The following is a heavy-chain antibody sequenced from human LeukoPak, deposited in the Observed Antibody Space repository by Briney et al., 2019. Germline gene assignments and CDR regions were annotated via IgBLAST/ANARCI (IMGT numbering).Heavy chain of an antibody. CDR3: ARQGDYYDSSGYHAVDY. D-gene: IGHD3-22*01. Sequence: SETLSLTCSVSGDSISTSSYYWGWIRQPPGKGLEWLGSIYYSGSTYYNPSLKSRVTISVDTSKNQFSLKLSSVTAADTAVYYCARQGDYYDSSGYHAVDYWGQGTLVTVSS. CDR2: IYYSGST. J-gene: IGHJ4*02. V-gene: IGHV4-39*01. CDR1: GDSISTSSYY.